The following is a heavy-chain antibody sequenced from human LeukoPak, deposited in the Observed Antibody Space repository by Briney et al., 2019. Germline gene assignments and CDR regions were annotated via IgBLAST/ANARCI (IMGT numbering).Heavy chain of an antibody. CDR2: IYYSGST. V-gene: IGHV4-59*12. Sequence: SETLSLTCTVSGGSISSYYWSWIRQPPGKGLEWIGYIYYSGSTNYNPSLKSRVTISVDTSKNQFSLKLSSVTAADTAVYYCARDGGGYDFLYYYYMDVWGKGTTVTISS. CDR1: GGSISSYY. D-gene: IGHD5-12*01. CDR3: ARDGGGYDFLYYYYMDV. J-gene: IGHJ6*03.